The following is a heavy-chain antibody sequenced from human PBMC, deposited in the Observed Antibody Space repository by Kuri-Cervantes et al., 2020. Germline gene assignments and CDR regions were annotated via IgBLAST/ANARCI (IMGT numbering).Heavy chain of an antibody. CDR1: GGSISSYY. CDR3: ASSPITMVRGDHAFDI. CDR2: IYTSGST. J-gene: IGHJ3*02. Sequence: SETLSLTCTVSGGSISSYYWSWIRQPAGKGLEWIGRIYTSGSTNYNPSLKSRVTMSVDTSKNQFSLKLSSVTAADTAVYYCASSPITMVRGDHAFDIWGQGTMVTVSS. D-gene: IGHD3-10*01. V-gene: IGHV4-4*07.